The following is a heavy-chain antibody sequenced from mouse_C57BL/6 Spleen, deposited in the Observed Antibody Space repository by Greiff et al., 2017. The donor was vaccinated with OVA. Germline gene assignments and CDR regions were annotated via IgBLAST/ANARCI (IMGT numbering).Heavy chain of an antibody. CDR3: ARGGALYYDYDGGFAY. CDR1: GYAFSSYW. V-gene: IGHV1-80*01. J-gene: IGHJ3*01. CDR2: IYPGDGDT. D-gene: IGHD2-4*01. Sequence: VQLQQSGAELVKPGASVKISCKASGYAFSSYWMNWVKQRPGKGLEWIGQIYPGDGDTNYNGKFKGKATLTADKSSSTAYMQLSSLTSEDSAVYFCARGGALYYDYDGGFAYWGQGTLVTVSA.